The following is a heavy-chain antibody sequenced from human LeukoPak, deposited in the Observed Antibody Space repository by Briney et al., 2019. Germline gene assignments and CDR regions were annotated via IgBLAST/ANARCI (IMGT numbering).Heavy chain of an antibody. CDR1: GFTFTTEA. CDR3: AKGLGFMPQFDY. D-gene: IGHD6-19*01. J-gene: IGHJ4*02. V-gene: IGHV3-23*01. Sequence: GGSLRLSCAASGFTFTTEAMTWVRQAPGKGLEWVSTISDDGRTTYYADSVKGRFTISRDSSKNIVYLQMNSLRAEDTAFYYCAKGLGFMPQFDYWGQGTLVAVSS. CDR2: ISDDGRTT.